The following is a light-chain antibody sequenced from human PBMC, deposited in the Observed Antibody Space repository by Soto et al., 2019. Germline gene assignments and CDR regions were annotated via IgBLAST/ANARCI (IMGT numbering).Light chain of an antibody. V-gene: IGKV3D-15*01. CDR1: QSVSSN. CDR3: QQYNNWPAIT. Sequence: EIVMTQSPATLSVSPGERATLSCRASQSVSSNLAWYQQRPGQAPRLLIHGASTWATGTPARFSGSGFGTEFTLTISSLQSEDFAVYYCQQYNNWPAITFGQGTRLESK. CDR2: GAS. J-gene: IGKJ5*01.